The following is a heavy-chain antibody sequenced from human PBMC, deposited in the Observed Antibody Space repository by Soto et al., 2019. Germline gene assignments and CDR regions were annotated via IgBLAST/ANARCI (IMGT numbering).Heavy chain of an antibody. V-gene: IGHV1-69*13. D-gene: IGHD3-10*02. CDR2: ILPVSAPP. J-gene: IGHJ4*02. Sequence: SVKVSCKASGGTLNNYAINWVRQAPGQGLEWMGGILPVSAPPDYAQKFQGRVSITADHSTSTVYMELSRLKSDDTAVYFCATDSNYNVSNSFWGQGTMVTVSS. CDR1: GGTLNNYA. CDR3: ATDSNYNVSNSF.